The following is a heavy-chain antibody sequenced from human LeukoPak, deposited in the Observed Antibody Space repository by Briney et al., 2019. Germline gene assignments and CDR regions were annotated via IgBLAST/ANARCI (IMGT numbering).Heavy chain of an antibody. V-gene: IGHV1-18*01. D-gene: IGHD1-26*01. J-gene: IGHJ4*02. Sequence: ASVKVSCKASGYTFTSYGISWVRQAPGQGLEWMGWISAYNGNTKYAQKFQGRVTMTTDTSTSTAYMELRSLRSDDTAVYYCARDRGVGATTYFDYWGQGTLVTVSS. CDR3: ARDRGVGATTYFDY. CDR1: GYTFTSYG. CDR2: ISAYNGNT.